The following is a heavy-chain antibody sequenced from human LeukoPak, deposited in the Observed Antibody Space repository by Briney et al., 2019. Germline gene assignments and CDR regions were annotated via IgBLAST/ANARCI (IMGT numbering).Heavy chain of an antibody. CDR1: GYTFTDNV. D-gene: IGHD4-23*01. CDR2: ISPMTGRT. V-gene: IGHV1-46*01. CDR3: ARQVDHGGKYYYFDY. J-gene: IGHJ4*02. Sequence: SGKVSFKVSGYTFTDNVMHWGGQAPGQGRDGMGTISPMTGRTTYASKFQGRFNMTRDKSKSTVYLELSSLRSEDTAVYYCARQVDHGGKYYYFDYWGQGTLVTVSS.